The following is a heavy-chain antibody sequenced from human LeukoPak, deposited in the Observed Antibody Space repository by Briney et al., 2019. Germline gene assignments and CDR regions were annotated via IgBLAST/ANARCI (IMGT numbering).Heavy chain of an antibody. CDR1: GFTFSDYY. CDR2: ISSSGSTI. Sequence: GGSLRLSCAASGFTFSDYYMSWIRQAPGKGLEWVSYISSSGSTIYYADSVKGRFTISRDNAKNSLYLQMNSLRAEDTAVYYCASMVRGEYNWFDPWGQGTLVTVSS. J-gene: IGHJ5*02. D-gene: IGHD3-10*01. CDR3: ASMVRGEYNWFDP. V-gene: IGHV3-11*01.